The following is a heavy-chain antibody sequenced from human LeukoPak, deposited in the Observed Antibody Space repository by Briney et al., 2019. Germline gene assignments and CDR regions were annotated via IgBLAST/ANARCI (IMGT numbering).Heavy chain of an antibody. V-gene: IGHV3-53*01. CDR1: GFTVSSIH. CDR2: TYTGGNS. D-gene: IGHD3-22*01. J-gene: IGHJ3*02. Sequence: GGSLRLSCAASGFTVSSIHMVWVRQAPGKGLEWVSVTYTGGNSYYADSVKGRFIISRDISKNTLHLQMNSLRAEDSALYYCARGGRGSAAVVAPRSFDIWGQGTMVTVSS. CDR3: ARGGRGSAAVVAPRSFDI.